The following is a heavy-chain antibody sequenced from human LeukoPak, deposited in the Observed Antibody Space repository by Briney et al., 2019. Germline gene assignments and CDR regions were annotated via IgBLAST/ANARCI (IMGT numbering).Heavy chain of an antibody. CDR1: GGSISSGGYY. D-gene: IGHD2-2*01. V-gene: IGHV4-61*02. CDR2: IYTSGST. Sequence: PSETLSLTCTVSGGSISSGGYYWSWIRQPAGKGLEWIGRIYTSGSTNYNPSLKSRVTMSVDTSKNQFSLKLSSVTAADTAVYYCARGGVPAAIDYYYYMDVWGKGTTVTVSS. CDR3: ARGGVPAAIDYYYYMDV. J-gene: IGHJ6*03.